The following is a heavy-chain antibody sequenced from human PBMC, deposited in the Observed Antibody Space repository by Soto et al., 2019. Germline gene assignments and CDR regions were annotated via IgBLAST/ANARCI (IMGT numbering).Heavy chain of an antibody. CDR2: ISAYNGNT. Sequence: ASVKVSCKASGYTFTSYGISWVRQAPGQGLEWMGWISAYNGNTNYAQKLQGRVTVTTDTSTSTAYMELRSLRSDDTAVYYCAREEQQLTYYYYGMDVWGQGTTVTVSS. CDR3: AREEQQLTYYYYGMDV. CDR1: GYTFTSYG. D-gene: IGHD6-13*01. J-gene: IGHJ6*02. V-gene: IGHV1-18*04.